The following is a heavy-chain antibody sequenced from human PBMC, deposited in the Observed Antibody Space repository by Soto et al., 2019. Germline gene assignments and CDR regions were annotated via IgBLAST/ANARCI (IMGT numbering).Heavy chain of an antibody. J-gene: IGHJ3*02. V-gene: IGHV6-1*01. CDR1: GDSVSSNSAA. CDR3: ARKGPSFGDDAFDI. D-gene: IGHD3-16*01. CDR2: TYYRSKWYN. Sequence: QSQTLSLTCAISGDSVSSNSAAWNWIRQSPSRGLEWLGRTYYRSKWYNDYAVSVKNRITINPDTSKNQFSLQLNSVTPEDTAVYYCARKGPSFGDDAFDIWGQGTMVTVSS.